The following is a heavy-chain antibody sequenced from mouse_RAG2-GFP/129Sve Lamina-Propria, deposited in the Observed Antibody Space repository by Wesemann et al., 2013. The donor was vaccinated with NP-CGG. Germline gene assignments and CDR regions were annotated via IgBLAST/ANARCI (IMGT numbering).Heavy chain of an antibody. J-gene: IGHJ3*01. CDR1: GFTFSDYY. D-gene: IGHD3-2*02. Sequence: VESGGGLVQPGGSLKLSCAASGFTFSDYYMYWVRQTPEKRLEWVAYISNGGGSTYYPDTVKGRFTISRDNAKNTLYLQMSRLKSEDTAMYYCARHSQAFAYWGQGTLVTVSA. CDR2: ISNGGGST. CDR3: ARHSQAFAY. V-gene: IGHV5-12*01.